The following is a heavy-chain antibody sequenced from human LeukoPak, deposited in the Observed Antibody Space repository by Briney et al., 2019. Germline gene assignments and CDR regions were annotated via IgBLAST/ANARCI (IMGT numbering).Heavy chain of an antibody. CDR2: IYYSGST. D-gene: IGHD4-23*01. V-gene: IGHV4-39*07. CDR3: ARGAYGGKRGCFDY. CDR1: GGSISSSSYY. Sequence: PSETLSLTCTVSGGSISSSSYYWGWIRQPPGKGLEWIGSIYYSGSTYYNPSLKSRVTISVDTSKNQFSLKLSSVTAADTAVYYCARGAYGGKRGCFDYWGQGTLVTVSS. J-gene: IGHJ4*02.